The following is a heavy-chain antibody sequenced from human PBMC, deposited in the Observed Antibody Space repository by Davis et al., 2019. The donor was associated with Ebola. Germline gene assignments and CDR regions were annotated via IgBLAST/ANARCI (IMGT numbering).Heavy chain of an antibody. V-gene: IGHV3-30*02. Sequence: PGGSLRLSCAASGFTFSSYGMHWVRQAPGKGLERVAFIRYDGSNKYYADSVKGRFTISRDNSKNTLYLQMNSLRAEDTAVYYCAKSGLSFGVVKYHYGMDVWGKGTTVTVSS. CDR1: GFTFSSYG. J-gene: IGHJ6*04. CDR2: IRYDGSNK. D-gene: IGHD3-3*01. CDR3: AKSGLSFGVVKYHYGMDV.